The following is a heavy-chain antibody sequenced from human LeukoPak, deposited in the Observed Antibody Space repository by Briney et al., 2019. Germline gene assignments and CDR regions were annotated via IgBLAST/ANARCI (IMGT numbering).Heavy chain of an antibody. V-gene: IGHV3-7*01. J-gene: IGHJ4*02. Sequence: GGSLRLSCAASGFTFSDYWMNWVRQAPGKGLEWVANIKQDGSAKYYVDSVKGRLTISRDNAKSLLYLQMNSLRAEDAAVYYCAGGQGFLIDYWGQGTLVTVSS. D-gene: IGHD3-3*01. CDR2: IKQDGSAK. CDR3: AGGQGFLIDY. CDR1: GFTFSDYW.